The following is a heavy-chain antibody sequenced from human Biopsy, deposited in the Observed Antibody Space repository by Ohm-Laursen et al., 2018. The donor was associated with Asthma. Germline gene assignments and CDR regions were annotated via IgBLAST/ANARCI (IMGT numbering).Heavy chain of an antibody. CDR1: GFTFSSYG. J-gene: IGHJ6*02. CDR2: ISYGGSNK. V-gene: IGHV3-30*18. D-gene: IGHD3-3*01. CDR3: AKDTEGRYDFWSGLSYNYYGMDV. Sequence: SLRLSCSASGFTFSSYGMYWVRQAPGKGLEWVAVISYGGSNKYYADSVKGRFTISRDNSKNTLYLQMNSLRAEDTAVYYCAKDTEGRYDFWSGLSYNYYGMDVWGQGTTVTVSS.